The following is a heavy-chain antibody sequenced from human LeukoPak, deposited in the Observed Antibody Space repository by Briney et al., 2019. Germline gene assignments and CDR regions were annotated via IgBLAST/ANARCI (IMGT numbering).Heavy chain of an antibody. CDR2: MNPNSGNT. D-gene: IGHD7-27*01. Sequence: GASVKVSCKASGYTFTSYDINWVRQATGQGLEWMGWMNPNSGNTGYAQKFQGRVTMTRNTSISTAYMELSSLRSEDTAVYYCARAGAGYYYYYMDVWGKGTTVTVSS. CDR1: GYTFTSYD. V-gene: IGHV1-8*01. J-gene: IGHJ6*03. CDR3: ARAGAGYYYYYMDV.